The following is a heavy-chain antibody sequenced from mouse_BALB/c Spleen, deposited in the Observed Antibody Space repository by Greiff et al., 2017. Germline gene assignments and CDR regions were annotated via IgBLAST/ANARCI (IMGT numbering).Heavy chain of an antibody. CDR3: ARRNWDVYAMDY. Sequence: EVQLVESGGGLVQPGGSRKLSCAASGFTFSSFGMHWVRQAPEKGLEWVAYISSGSSTIYYADTVKGRFTISRDNPKNTLFLQMTSLRSEDTAMYYCARRNWDVYAMDYWGQGTSVTVSS. CDR2: ISSGSSTI. V-gene: IGHV5-17*02. J-gene: IGHJ4*01. D-gene: IGHD4-1*01. CDR1: GFTFSSFG.